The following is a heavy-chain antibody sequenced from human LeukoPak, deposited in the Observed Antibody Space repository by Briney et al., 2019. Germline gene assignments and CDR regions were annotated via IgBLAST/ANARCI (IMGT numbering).Heavy chain of an antibody. J-gene: IGHJ6*02. D-gene: IGHD6-13*01. V-gene: IGHV3-30*18. CDR1: GFTFSSYG. CDR2: ISYDGSNK. CDR3: AKDGYSGKENYYYGMDV. Sequence: GGSLRLSCAASGFTFSSYGMHWVRQAPGKGLEWVAVISYDGSNKYYADSVKGRFTISRDNSKNTLYLQINSLRAEDTAVYYCAKDGYSGKENYYYGMDVWGQGTTVTVSS.